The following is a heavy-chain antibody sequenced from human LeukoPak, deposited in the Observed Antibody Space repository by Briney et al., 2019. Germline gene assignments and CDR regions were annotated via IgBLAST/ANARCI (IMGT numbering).Heavy chain of an antibody. CDR1: GFTFSDYY. D-gene: IGHD2-8*01. CDR3: ARGGCTNGVCYTDFDY. J-gene: IGHJ4*02. Sequence: PGGSLRLSCAASGFTFSDYYMSWIRQAPGKGLEWVSYISSSGSTIYYADSVKGRFTISRDNSKNTLYLQMNSLRAEDTAVYYCARGGCTNGVCYTDFDYWGQGTLVTVSS. CDR2: ISSSGSTI. V-gene: IGHV3-11*04.